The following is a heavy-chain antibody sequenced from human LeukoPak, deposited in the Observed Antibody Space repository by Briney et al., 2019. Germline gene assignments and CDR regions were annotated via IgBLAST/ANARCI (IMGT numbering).Heavy chain of an antibody. Sequence: PGGSLRLSCAASGFTFRNYVMSWVRRAPGKGLEWVSAISGSGGSTYYADSVKGRFTISRDNSKNTLYLQMNSLRAEDTAVYYCAKSSTVNDFDYWGQGTLVTVSS. CDR3: AKSSTVNDFDY. CDR2: ISGSGGST. D-gene: IGHD4-17*01. CDR1: GFTFRNYV. V-gene: IGHV3-23*01. J-gene: IGHJ4*02.